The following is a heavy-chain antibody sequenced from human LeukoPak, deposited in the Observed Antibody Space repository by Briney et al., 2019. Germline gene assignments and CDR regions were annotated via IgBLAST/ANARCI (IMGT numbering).Heavy chain of an antibody. Sequence: SVKVSCKASGGGFSRYVISWVRKAPGQGLEWMGRIIPMLGVPNYAQKFQGRITITADKSTSTAYMEVSSLTSEDTAVYFCARGGDNIVATALWFDPWGQGTRVTVSS. V-gene: IGHV1-69*04. CDR1: GGGFSRYV. J-gene: IGHJ5*01. D-gene: IGHD5-12*01. CDR3: ARGGDNIVATALWFDP. CDR2: IIPMLGVP.